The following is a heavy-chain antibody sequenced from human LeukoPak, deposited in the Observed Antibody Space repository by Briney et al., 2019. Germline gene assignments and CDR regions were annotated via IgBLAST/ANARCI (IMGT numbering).Heavy chain of an antibody. CDR3: AKDDHYDTSGHGWVFDI. V-gene: IGHV3-30*18. CDR2: ISPDGSIG. D-gene: IGHD3-22*01. Sequence: GGSLRLSCAAPGFTFTSYSMHWVRQAPGKGLEWVAFISPDGSIGNYADSVKGRFTISRDNSKNTVYLQINSLRPEDTALYHCAKDDHYDTSGHGWVFDIWGQGTVVTVSS. J-gene: IGHJ3*02. CDR1: GFTFTSYS.